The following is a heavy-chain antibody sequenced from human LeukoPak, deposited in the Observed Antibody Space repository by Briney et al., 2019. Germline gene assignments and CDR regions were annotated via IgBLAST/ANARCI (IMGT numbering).Heavy chain of an antibody. CDR2: INHSGST. V-gene: IGHV4-34*01. J-gene: IGHJ5*02. CDR3: ASGPGGSIAAAGDNWFDP. Sequence: SETLSLTCAVYGGSFSGYYWSWIRQPPGKGLEWIGEINHSGSTNYNPSLESRVTISVDTSKNQFSLKLSSVTAADTAVYYCASGPGGSIAAAGDNWFDPWGQGTLVTVSS. D-gene: IGHD6-13*01. CDR1: GGSFSGYY.